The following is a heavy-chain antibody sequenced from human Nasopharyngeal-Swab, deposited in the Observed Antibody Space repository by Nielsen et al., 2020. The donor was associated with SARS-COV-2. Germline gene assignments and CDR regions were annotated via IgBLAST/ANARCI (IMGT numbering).Heavy chain of an antibody. CDR3: ARDRNSVVVPVPFDQ. Sequence: GESLNISCAASGFSFNSYWMSWVRQTPGKGLEWVANINEDGSEKYYVDSVKGRFTISRDNARNSLYLQMNSLRVEDTAVYYCARDRNSVVVPVPFDQWGPGTLVTVSS. V-gene: IGHV3-7*01. J-gene: IGHJ4*02. D-gene: IGHD2-21*01. CDR2: INEDGSEK. CDR1: GFSFNSYW.